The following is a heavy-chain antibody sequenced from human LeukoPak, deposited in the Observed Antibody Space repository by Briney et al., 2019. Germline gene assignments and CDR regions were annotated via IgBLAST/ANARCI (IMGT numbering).Heavy chain of an antibody. CDR1: GFTFSSYS. D-gene: IGHD6-13*01. J-gene: IGHJ4*02. V-gene: IGHV3-21*01. CDR3: ARAPGSIAAAGTGFRLFDY. CDR2: ISSSSSYI. Sequence: PGGSLRLSCAASGFTFSSYSMNWVRQAPGKGLEGVSSISSSSSYIYYADSVKGRFTISRDNAKNSLYLQMNSLRAEDTAVYYCARAPGSIAAAGTGFRLFDYWGQGTLVTVSS.